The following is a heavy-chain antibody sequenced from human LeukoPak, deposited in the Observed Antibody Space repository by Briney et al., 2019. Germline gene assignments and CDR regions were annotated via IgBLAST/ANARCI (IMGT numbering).Heavy chain of an antibody. CDR1: GYTFTSYG. Sequence: ASVKVSCKASGYTFTSYGISWVRQAPGQGLEWMGWISPYNGNTDYSQKLQGRVTMTEDTSTDTAYMELSSLRSEDTAVYYCAIGTTVLGAFDIWGQGTMVTVSS. J-gene: IGHJ3*02. CDR2: ISPYNGNT. D-gene: IGHD4-17*01. CDR3: AIGTTVLGAFDI. V-gene: IGHV1-18*01.